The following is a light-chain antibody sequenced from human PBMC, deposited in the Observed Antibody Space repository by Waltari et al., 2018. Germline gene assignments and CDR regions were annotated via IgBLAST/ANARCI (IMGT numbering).Light chain of an antibody. V-gene: IGLV2-23*02. CDR1: SSDVGNYKR. CDR2: AVS. CDR3: SSYAGSSKGV. Sequence: QSALTQPASVSGSPGQSITISCTGTSSDVGNYKRVPWYQQHPGKAPKLMIYAVSKRPSGVSDRFSCSKSGDMASLTISGLQPEDEAEYFCSSYAGSSKGVFGGGTKVTVL. J-gene: IGLJ2*01.